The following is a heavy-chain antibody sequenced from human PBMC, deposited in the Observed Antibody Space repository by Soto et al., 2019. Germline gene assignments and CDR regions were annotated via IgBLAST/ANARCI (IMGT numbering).Heavy chain of an antibody. Sequence: GGSLRLSCAASGFTFSSYGMHWVRQAPGKGLEWVAVISYDGRNKYYADSVEGRFTISRDNSKNTLYLQMSSLRPEDTAVYYCVKDGSSGWPYYYGMDVWGQGTTVTVSS. D-gene: IGHD6-19*01. CDR2: ISYDGRNK. V-gene: IGHV3-30*18. CDR3: VKDGSSGWPYYYGMDV. CDR1: GFTFSSYG. J-gene: IGHJ6*02.